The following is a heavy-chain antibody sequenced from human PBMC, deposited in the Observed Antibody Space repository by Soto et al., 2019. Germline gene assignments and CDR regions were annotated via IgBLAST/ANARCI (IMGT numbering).Heavy chain of an antibody. D-gene: IGHD1-1*01. CDR1: GFTFSVYA. Sequence: EVQVLESGGGLVQPGGSLRLSCAASGFTFSVYAMSWVRQAPGKGLEWGSAISTNGGRTFYADSLRGRFTISRDNSKSTLYLQMNNLRAEDTAIYYGAKYSEKPYEAELQQWGRGTLVTVSS. J-gene: IGHJ1*01. CDR3: AKYSEKPYEAELQQ. V-gene: IGHV3-23*01. CDR2: ISTNGGRT.